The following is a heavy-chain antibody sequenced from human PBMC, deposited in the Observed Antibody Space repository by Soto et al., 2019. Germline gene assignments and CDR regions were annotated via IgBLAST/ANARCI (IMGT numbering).Heavy chain of an antibody. CDR1: GFTFSSYA. CDR2: ISGSGGST. Sequence: GGSLRLSCAASGFTFSSYAMSWVRQAPGKGLEWVSAISGSGGSTYYADSVKGRFTISRDNSKNTLYLQMNSLRAEDTAVYYCAKVCRDIVVVVAARGGDYFDYWGQGTLVTVSS. D-gene: IGHD2-15*01. V-gene: IGHV3-23*01. CDR3: AKVCRDIVVVVAARGGDYFDY. J-gene: IGHJ4*02.